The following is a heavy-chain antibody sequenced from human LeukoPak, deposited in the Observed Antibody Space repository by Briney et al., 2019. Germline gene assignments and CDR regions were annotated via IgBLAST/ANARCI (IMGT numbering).Heavy chain of an antibody. CDR2: IKQDGSEQ. J-gene: IGHJ4*02. Sequence: GGSLRLSCAASGFTSSSYWMSWVRQGPGKGLEWVAIIKQDGSEQYYVDSVKGRFTISRDNAENSLYLQMNSLRAEDTAVYYCAKWYGYGDYVSGWGQGTLVTVSS. V-gene: IGHV3-7*01. D-gene: IGHD4-17*01. CDR3: AKWYGYGDYVSG. CDR1: GFTSSSYW.